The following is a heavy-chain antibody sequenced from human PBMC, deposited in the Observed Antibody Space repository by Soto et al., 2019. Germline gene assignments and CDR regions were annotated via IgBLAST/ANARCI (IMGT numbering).Heavy chain of an antibody. Sequence: QVQLQESGPGLVKPSETLSLTCTVSGGSISSYYWSWIRQPPGKGLEWIGYIYYSGSTNYNPSLKRRVTISVDTSKNQFSLKLSSVTAADTAVYYCARGLQYSSSWYYFDYWGQGTLVTVSS. CDR2: IYYSGST. CDR3: ARGLQYSSSWYYFDY. D-gene: IGHD6-13*01. J-gene: IGHJ4*02. V-gene: IGHV4-59*08. CDR1: GGSISSYY.